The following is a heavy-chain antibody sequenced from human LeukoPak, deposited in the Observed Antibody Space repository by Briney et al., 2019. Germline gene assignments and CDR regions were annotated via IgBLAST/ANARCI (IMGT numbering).Heavy chain of an antibody. Sequence: SSETLSLTCTVSGGSISSSSHYWGWIRQPPGKGLEWIGSIYYSGSTYYNPSPKSRVTISVDTSKNQFSLKLSSVTAADTAVYYCARAYDSSGYQPESFDYWGQGTLVTVSS. CDR3: ARAYDSSGYQPESFDY. D-gene: IGHD3-22*01. J-gene: IGHJ4*02. V-gene: IGHV4-39*01. CDR1: GGSISSSSHY. CDR2: IYYSGST.